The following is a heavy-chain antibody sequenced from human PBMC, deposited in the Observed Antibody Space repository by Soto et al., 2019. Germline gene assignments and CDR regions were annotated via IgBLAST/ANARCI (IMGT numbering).Heavy chain of an antibody. D-gene: IGHD2-2*01. V-gene: IGHV1-69*13. CDR2: IIPIFGTA. J-gene: IGHJ4*02. Sequence: ASVKVSCKASGGTFSSYAIGWVRQAPGQGLEWMGGIIPIFGTANYAQKFQGRVTITADESTSTAYMELSSLRSEDTAVYYCARGLGYCSSTSCYSDYWGQGTLVTVSS. CDR1: GGTFSSYA. CDR3: ARGLGYCSSTSCYSDY.